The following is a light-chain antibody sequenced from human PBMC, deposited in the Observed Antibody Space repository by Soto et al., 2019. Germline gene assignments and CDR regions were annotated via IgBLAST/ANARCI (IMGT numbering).Light chain of an antibody. CDR1: SSDVGGYNY. J-gene: IGLJ2*01. Sequence: QSALTQPASVSGSPGQSITISCTGTSSDVGGYNYVSWYQQYPGKGPKLMIYDVSNRPSGVSNRFSGSKSGNTASLTISGLQAEDEADYYCSSYTSSSTLVVFGGGTKLTVL. CDR3: SSYTSSSTLVV. V-gene: IGLV2-14*01. CDR2: DVS.